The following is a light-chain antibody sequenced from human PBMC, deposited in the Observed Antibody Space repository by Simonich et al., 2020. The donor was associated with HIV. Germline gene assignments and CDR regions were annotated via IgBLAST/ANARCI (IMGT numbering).Light chain of an antibody. J-gene: IGLJ3*02. CDR2: FNSDGSH. CDR3: QTWGTGIGV. CDR1: SGHSPYA. V-gene: IGLV4-69*01. Sequence: QLVLTQSPSASASLGASVKLTCTLSSGHSPYAIAWHPQQPEKGPRYLMKFNSDGSHNKGDGIPDRFSGSSSGAERYLTITSLQSEDEADYYCQTWGTGIGVFGGGTKLTVL.